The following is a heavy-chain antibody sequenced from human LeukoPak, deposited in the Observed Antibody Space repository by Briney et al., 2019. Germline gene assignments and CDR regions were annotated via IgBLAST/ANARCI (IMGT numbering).Heavy chain of an antibody. CDR1: GGSISSSSYY. V-gene: IGHV4-39*07. D-gene: IGHD3-3*01. CDR3: ARTAYDFWSGFGSGGYYYYMDV. Sequence: SETLSLTCTVSGGSISSSSYYWGWIRQPPGKGLEWIGNIYTSGSTNYNPSLKSRVTISVDTSKNQFSLKLSSVTAADTAVYYCARTAYDFWSGFGSGGYYYYMDVWGKGTTVTVSS. CDR2: IYTSGST. J-gene: IGHJ6*03.